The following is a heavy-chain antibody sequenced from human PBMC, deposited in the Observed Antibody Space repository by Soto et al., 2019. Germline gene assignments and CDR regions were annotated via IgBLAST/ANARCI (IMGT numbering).Heavy chain of an antibody. D-gene: IGHD2-2*01. Sequence: ASVKVSCKASGYTLTSYAMHWVRQAPGQRLEWMGWINAGNGNTKYSQKFQGRVTITRDTSASTAYMELSSLRSEDTAVYYCARVQTPVNWFDPWGQGTLVTVSS. J-gene: IGHJ5*02. CDR1: GYTLTSYA. V-gene: IGHV1-3*01. CDR3: ARVQTPVNWFDP. CDR2: INAGNGNT.